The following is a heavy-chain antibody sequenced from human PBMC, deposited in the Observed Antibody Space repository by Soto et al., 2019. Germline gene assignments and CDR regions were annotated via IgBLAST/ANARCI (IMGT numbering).Heavy chain of an antibody. CDR2: ISGSGGST. V-gene: IGHV3-23*01. CDR3: AKDRLVYSGSYLFDY. D-gene: IGHD1-26*01. CDR1: GFTFSSYA. Sequence: PGGSLRLSCAASGFTFSSYAMSWVRQAPGKGLEWVSAISGSGGSTYYADSVKGRFTISRDNPKNTLYLQMNSLRAEDTAVYYCAKDRLVYSGSYLFDYWGQGTLVTVSS. J-gene: IGHJ4*02.